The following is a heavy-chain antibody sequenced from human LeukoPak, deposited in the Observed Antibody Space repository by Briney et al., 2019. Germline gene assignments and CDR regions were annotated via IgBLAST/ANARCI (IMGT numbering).Heavy chain of an antibody. CDR1: GGTFSSYA. CDR2: IIPIFGTA. Sequence: SVKVSCKASGGTFSSYAISWVRQAPGQGLEWMGGIIPIFGTANYAQKFQGRVTITADESTSTAYMELSSLRSEDTAVYYCAKGGPTGSNYFDFWGQGTLVTVSS. J-gene: IGHJ4*02. CDR3: AKGGPTGSNYFDF. V-gene: IGHV1-69*13. D-gene: IGHD1-26*01.